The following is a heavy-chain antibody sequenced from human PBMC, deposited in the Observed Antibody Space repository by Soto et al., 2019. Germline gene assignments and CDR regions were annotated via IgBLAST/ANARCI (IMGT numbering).Heavy chain of an antibody. Sequence: SETLSLTCTVSGSSVRSSGYYWAWIRRPPGKGLEWIGSLYSSGQTYRNPSLKSRVTMSDDTSKNQLSLRLSSVTAADTAVYYCARLILAFPEPVNYWGPGTLATVPS. CDR2: LYSSGQT. D-gene: IGHD2-15*01. J-gene: IGHJ4*02. V-gene: IGHV4-39*01. CDR3: ARLILAFPEPVNY. CDR1: GSSVRSSGYY.